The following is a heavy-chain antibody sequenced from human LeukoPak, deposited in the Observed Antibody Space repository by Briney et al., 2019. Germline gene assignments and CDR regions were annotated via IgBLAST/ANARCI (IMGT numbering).Heavy chain of an antibody. CDR2: IKQDGSEE. CDR1: GITVSTTY. D-gene: IGHD3-22*01. V-gene: IGHV3-7*01. Sequence: PGGSLRLSCAASGITVSTTYMTWVRQAPGKGLEWVANIKQDGSEEYHVDSVEGRFTISRDNAKNSLYLQMNSLRADDTAVYYCARSGSSGHVDAFDIWGQGTRVTVSS. CDR3: ARSGSSGHVDAFDI. J-gene: IGHJ3*02.